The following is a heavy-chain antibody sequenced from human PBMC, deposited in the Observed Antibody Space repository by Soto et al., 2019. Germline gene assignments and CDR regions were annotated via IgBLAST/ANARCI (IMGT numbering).Heavy chain of an antibody. CDR1: GFTFDDYG. J-gene: IGHJ6*03. Sequence: EVQLVESGGGVVRPGGSLRLSCAASGFTFDDYGMSWVRQAPGKGLEWVSGINWNGGSTGYADSVKGRFTISRDNAKNSLYLQMNSLRAEDTALYHCARGRHDYGDYGHYYYYYMDLWGKGTTVTVSS. V-gene: IGHV3-20*01. CDR2: INWNGGST. CDR3: ARGRHDYGDYGHYYYYYMDL. D-gene: IGHD4-17*01.